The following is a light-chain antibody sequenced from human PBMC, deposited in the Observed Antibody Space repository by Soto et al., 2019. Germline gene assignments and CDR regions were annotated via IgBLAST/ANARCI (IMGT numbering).Light chain of an antibody. V-gene: IGKV3-20*01. CDR2: GAS. CDR1: QSVSSNY. J-gene: IGKJ1*01. CDR3: QQYGSLSWT. Sequence: DIVLTQSQGTLSLSPGERATLSCRASQSVSSNYLAWYQQKPGQAPRLLIYGASTRATGVPDRFSGSGSGTDFTLTISSLEPEDFAVYHCQQYGSLSWTFGQGTKVAIK.